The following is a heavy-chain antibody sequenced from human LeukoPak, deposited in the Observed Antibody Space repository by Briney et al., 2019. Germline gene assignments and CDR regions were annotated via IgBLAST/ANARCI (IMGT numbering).Heavy chain of an antibody. CDR3: ARVGGYYDSSGHT. Sequence: SETLSLTCAVYGGSFSGYYWSWIRQPPGKGLEWIGEINHSGSTNYNPSLKGRVTISVDTSKNQFSLKLSSVTAADTAVYYCARVGGYYDSSGHTWGQGTLVTVSS. CDR2: INHSGST. V-gene: IGHV4-34*01. J-gene: IGHJ4*02. D-gene: IGHD3-22*01. CDR1: GGSFSGYY.